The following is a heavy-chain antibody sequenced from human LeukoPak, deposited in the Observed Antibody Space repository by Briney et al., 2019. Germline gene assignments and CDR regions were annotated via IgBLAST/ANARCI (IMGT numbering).Heavy chain of an antibody. CDR1: GFTFSDYY. CDR3: AGTYWSGYYFFSLNYYGMDV. Sequence: PGGSLRLSCAASGFTFSDYYMSWIRQAPGKGLEWVSYISSSGSTIYYADSVKGRFTISRDNAKNSLYLQMNSLRAEDTAAYYCAGTYWSGYYFFSLNYYGMDVWGQGTTVTVSS. J-gene: IGHJ6*02. CDR2: ISSSGSTI. V-gene: IGHV3-11*01. D-gene: IGHD3-3*01.